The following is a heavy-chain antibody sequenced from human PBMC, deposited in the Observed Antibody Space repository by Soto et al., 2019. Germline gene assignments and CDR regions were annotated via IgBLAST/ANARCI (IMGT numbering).Heavy chain of an antibody. D-gene: IGHD5-12*01. CDR1: GYSFTSYW. CDR3: ARLKRDGYNYSPLYY. CDR2: IYPGDSDT. V-gene: IGHV5-51*03. J-gene: IGHJ4*02. Sequence: VQLVQSGPEVKKPGESLKISCKGSGYSFTSYWIGWVRQMPGKGLEWMGIIYPGDSDTRYSPSFQGQVTISADKSISTAYLQWSSLKASDTAMYYCARLKRDGYNYSPLYYWGQGTLVTVSS.